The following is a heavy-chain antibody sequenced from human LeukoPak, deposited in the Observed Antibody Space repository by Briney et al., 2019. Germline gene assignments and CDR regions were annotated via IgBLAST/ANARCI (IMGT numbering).Heavy chain of an antibody. D-gene: IGHD3-10*01. J-gene: IGHJ4*02. V-gene: IGHV4-30-4*01. CDR3: ARAAGWARYGSGTAHFDY. CDR2: IYYSGST. CDR1: GGSIGSGDYY. Sequence: PSATLSLTCTVSGGSIGSGDYYWSWLRQPPGKGLEWIGYIYYSGSTYYNPSLKSRVTISVDTSKNQFSLKLSSVTAADTAVYYCARAAGWARYGSGTAHFDYWGQGTLVTVSS.